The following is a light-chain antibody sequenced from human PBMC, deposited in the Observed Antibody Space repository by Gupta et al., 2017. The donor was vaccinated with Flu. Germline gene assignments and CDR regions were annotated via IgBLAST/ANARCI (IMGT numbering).Light chain of an antibody. CDR3: QQHYSPPHGT. V-gene: IGKV1-39*01. CDR1: QSINTS. J-gene: IGKJ1*01. CDR2: AAS. Sequence: IQMTQSPSSLSASLGDRVTITCRASQSINTSLNWYQQKAGKVPKLLVYAASSLQSGVPSRFIGSGSETDFTLTISSLQPEDFATYYCQQHYSPPHGTFGQGTKVEV.